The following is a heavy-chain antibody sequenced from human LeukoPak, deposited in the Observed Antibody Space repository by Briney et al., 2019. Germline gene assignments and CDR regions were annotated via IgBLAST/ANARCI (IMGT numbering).Heavy chain of an antibody. CDR1: GDSISSSSYY. CDR3: ARMTPSSYYYYMDV. V-gene: IGHV4-61*05. CDR2: IYYSGST. J-gene: IGHJ6*03. Sequence: SETLSLTCTVSGDSISSSSYYWGWIRQPPGKGLEWIGYIYYSGSTDYNPSLKSRVTISVDTSKNQFSLKLSSVTAADTAVYYCARMTPSSYYYYMDVWGTGTTVTVSS.